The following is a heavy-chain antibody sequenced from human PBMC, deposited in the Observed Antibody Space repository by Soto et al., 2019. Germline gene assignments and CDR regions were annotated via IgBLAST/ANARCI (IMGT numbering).Heavy chain of an antibody. CDR2: GHYSGSS. CDR1: GDSISSYY. CDR3: SRDLGSVLSD. D-gene: IGHD2-8*02. J-gene: IGHJ4*02. Sequence: PSETLSLTCTLSGDSISSYYWTWIRQPPGKGLEWIGYGHYSGSSKYNPSLKSRVSISVDTSKNQFSLELSSVTAADTAFYYCSRDLGSVLSDWGQGTLVTVSS. V-gene: IGHV4-59*01.